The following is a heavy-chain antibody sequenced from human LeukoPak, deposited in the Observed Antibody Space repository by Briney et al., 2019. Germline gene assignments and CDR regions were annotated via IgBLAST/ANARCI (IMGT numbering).Heavy chain of an antibody. CDR2: IYSGGST. J-gene: IGHJ4*02. CDR3: ARDYNGDYDY. Sequence: GGSLRLSCAASGFTVSSNYMSWVRQAPGKGLEWVSVIYSGGSTYYADSVKGRFTIPRDNSKNTLYLQMNSLRAEDTAVYYCARDYNGDYDYWGQGTLVTVSS. CDR1: GFTVSSNY. V-gene: IGHV3-66*01. D-gene: IGHD4-17*01.